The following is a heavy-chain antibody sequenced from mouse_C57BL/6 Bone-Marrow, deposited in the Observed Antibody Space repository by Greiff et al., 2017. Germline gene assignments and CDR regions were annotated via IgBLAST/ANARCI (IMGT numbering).Heavy chain of an antibody. J-gene: IGHJ1*03. CDR3: AKRNWDDWYFDV. CDR2: IWRGGST. V-gene: IGHV2-5*01. D-gene: IGHD4-1*01. Sequence: VQLVESGPGLVQPSQSLSITCTVSGFSLTSYGVHWVRQSPGKGLEWLGVIWRGGSTDYNAAFMSRLSITKDNSKSQVFCKMNSLQADDTAIDYCAKRNWDDWYFDVWGTGTTVTVSS. CDR1: GFSLTSYG.